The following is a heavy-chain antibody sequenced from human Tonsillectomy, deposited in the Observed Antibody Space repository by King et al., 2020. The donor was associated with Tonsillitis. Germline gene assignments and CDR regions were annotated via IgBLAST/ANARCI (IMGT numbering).Heavy chain of an antibody. Sequence: VQLQESGPGLVKPSQTLSLTCTVSVGSISSGIYYWSWIRQPAGKGLEWIGRIYTVGSTNYNPSLKSRVTISVETSKNQFSLKLSSVTAADTAVYYCARDRSSWYEYYFDYWGQGTLVTVSS. V-gene: IGHV4-61*02. CDR3: ARDRSSWYEYYFDY. CDR2: IYTVGST. CDR1: VGSISSGIYY. J-gene: IGHJ4*02. D-gene: IGHD6-13*01.